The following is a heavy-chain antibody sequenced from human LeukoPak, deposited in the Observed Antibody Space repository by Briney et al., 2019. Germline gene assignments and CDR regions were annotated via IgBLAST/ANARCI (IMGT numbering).Heavy chain of an antibody. CDR1: GFTVSSKY. V-gene: IGHV3-53*01. Sequence: GGSLRLSCAASGFTVSSKYMTWVRQAPGKGLECVSIIYTGGITYYADSVKGRFTLSRDNSKNTLYLQMNSLRAEDTALYYCARGSYYFDSWSQGTLVTVSS. J-gene: IGHJ4*02. CDR2: IYTGGIT. CDR3: ARGSYYFDS.